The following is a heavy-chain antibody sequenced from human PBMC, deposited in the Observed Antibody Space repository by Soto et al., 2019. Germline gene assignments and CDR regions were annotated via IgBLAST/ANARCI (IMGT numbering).Heavy chain of an antibody. CDR3: ARLGLGIPDY. D-gene: IGHD7-27*01. V-gene: IGHV4-59*01. CDR2: IYYSGST. CDR1: GGSISSYY. Sequence: QVQLQESGPGLVKPSETLSLTCTVSGGSISSYYWSWIRQPPGKGLEWIGYIYYSGSTNYNPSLKSRVTISVDTSKNQFSLKLSSVTAADTAVYYCARLGLGIPDYWGQGTLVTVSS. J-gene: IGHJ4*02.